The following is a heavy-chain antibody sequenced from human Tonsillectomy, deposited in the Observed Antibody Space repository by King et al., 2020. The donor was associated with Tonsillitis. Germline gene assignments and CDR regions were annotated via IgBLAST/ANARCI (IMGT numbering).Heavy chain of an antibody. Sequence: QLVQSGAEVKKPGASVKVSCKASGYTFTNYVITWVRQAPGQGLEWMGWISPYNGNTNYAQKFQGRVTMTTDTSTSTAYMDLRSLRSDDTAVYYCARDQRKYYDSSGYPVDYWGQGTLVTVSS. D-gene: IGHD3-22*01. V-gene: IGHV1-18*04. CDR3: ARDQRKYYDSSGYPVDY. J-gene: IGHJ4*02. CDR1: GYTFTNYV. CDR2: ISPYNGNT.